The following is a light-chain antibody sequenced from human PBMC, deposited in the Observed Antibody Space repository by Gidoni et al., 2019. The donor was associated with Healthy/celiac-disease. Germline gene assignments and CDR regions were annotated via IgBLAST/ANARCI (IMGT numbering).Light chain of an antibody. CDR1: QSVSSSY. V-gene: IGKV3-20*01. Sequence: VLTQSPGTLSLSPGERATLSCRASQSVSSSYLAWYQQKPGQAPRLLIYGASSRATGIPDRCSGSGAGTDFTLTISRLEPEDFAVYYCQQYGSSRPFGGGTKVEIK. J-gene: IGKJ4*02. CDR3: QQYGSSRP. CDR2: GAS.